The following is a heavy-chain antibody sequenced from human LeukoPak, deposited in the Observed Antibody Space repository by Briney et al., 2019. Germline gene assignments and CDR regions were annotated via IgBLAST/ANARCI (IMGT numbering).Heavy chain of an antibody. CDR2: ISGSGGST. J-gene: IGHJ4*02. CDR1: GFTFSSYA. Sequence: GGSLRHSCAASGFTFSSYAMSWVRQAPGKGLEWVSAISGSGGSTYYADSVKGRFTISRDNSKNTLYLQMNSLRAEDTAVYYCAKDIGSDDSSGYYYSLFDYWGQGTLVTVSS. V-gene: IGHV3-23*01. CDR3: AKDIGSDDSSGYYYSLFDY. D-gene: IGHD3-22*01.